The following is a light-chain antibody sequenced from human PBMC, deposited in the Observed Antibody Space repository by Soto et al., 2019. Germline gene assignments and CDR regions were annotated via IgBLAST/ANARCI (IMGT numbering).Light chain of an antibody. CDR3: EQYGTSPYT. CDR2: GAS. J-gene: IGKJ3*01. Sequence: EIVVTQSPVTLSLSPGERATLSCRASQSVSGNSLAWYQQRPAQAPRLLIYGASSRATGTPDRFSGSGSGTDFTLTISRLEPEDFAVYYFEQYGTSPYTFGPGTKVEIK. V-gene: IGKV3-20*01. CDR1: QSVSGNS.